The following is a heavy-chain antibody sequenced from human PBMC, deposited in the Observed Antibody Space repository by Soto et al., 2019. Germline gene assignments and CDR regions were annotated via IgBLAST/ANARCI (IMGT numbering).Heavy chain of an antibody. CDR3: ARWPQPRYTADPYAVDV. D-gene: IGHD3-16*02. Sequence: QVHLVQSGTEVKKPGSSVKVSCKASGGTFSSSGFSWVRQAPGQGLEWMGMIVPSLDTTNYAQKFQARVTITADEVTSTAYMALRSLRSEDTAVYYCARWPQPRYTADPYAVDVWGQENRVIVSS. CDR2: IVPSLDTT. J-gene: IGHJ6*02. V-gene: IGHV1-69*11. CDR1: GGTFSSSG.